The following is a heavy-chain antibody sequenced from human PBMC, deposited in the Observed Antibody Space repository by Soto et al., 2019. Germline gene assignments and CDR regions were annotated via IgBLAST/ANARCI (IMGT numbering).Heavy chain of an antibody. CDR1: GFTFSSYA. CDR3: ATLTYYCDSSGYFTPRGAFDI. V-gene: IGHV3-23*01. CDR2: ISGSGGST. D-gene: IGHD3-22*01. Sequence: GGSLRLSCAASGFTFSSYAMSWVRQAPGKGLEWVSAISGSGGSTYYADSVKGRFTISRDNSKNTLYLQMNSLRAEDTAVYYCATLTYYCDSSGYFTPRGAFDIWGQGTMVTVSS. J-gene: IGHJ3*02.